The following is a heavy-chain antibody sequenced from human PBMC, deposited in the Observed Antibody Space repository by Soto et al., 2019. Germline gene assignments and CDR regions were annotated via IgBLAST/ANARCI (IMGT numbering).Heavy chain of an antibody. CDR3: ARGVNDFWSGYSSWSDP. V-gene: IGHV1-8*01. D-gene: IGHD3-3*01. Sequence: ASLKVSCKSSGYPFTSYGINWVRQATGQGLEWMGWMNPNSGNTGYAQKFQGRVTMTRNTSISTAYMELSSLRSEDTAVYYCARGVNDFWSGYSSWSDPWGQGTLVTVSS. CDR1: GYPFTSYG. CDR2: MNPNSGNT. J-gene: IGHJ5*02.